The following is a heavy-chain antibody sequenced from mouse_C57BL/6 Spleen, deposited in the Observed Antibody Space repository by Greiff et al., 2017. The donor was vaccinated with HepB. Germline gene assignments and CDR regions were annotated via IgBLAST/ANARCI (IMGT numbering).Heavy chain of an antibody. CDR1: GFNIKDDY. J-gene: IGHJ3*01. CDR2: IDPENGDT. CDR3: TTYGNYAGWCAY. D-gene: IGHD2-1*01. Sequence: EVQLQQSGAELVRPGASVKLSCTASGFNIKDDYMHWVKQRPEQGLEWIGWIDPENGDTEYASKFQGKATITADTSSNTAYLQLSSLTSEDTAVYYCTTYGNYAGWCAYWGQGTLVTVSA. V-gene: IGHV14-4*01.